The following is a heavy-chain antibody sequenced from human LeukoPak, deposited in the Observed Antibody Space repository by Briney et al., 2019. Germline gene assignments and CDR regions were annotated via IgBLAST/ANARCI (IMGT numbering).Heavy chain of an antibody. D-gene: IGHD2-2*01. J-gene: IGHJ6*02. CDR1: GGTFSSYT. Sequence: SVKVSCKASGGTFSSYTISWVRQARGQGLEWMGRIIPILGIANYAQKFQGRVTITADKSTSTAYMELSSLRSEDTAVYYCARENLYCSSTSCPPGMDVWGQGTTITVSS. CDR3: ARENLYCSSTSCPPGMDV. V-gene: IGHV1-69*04. CDR2: IIPILGIA.